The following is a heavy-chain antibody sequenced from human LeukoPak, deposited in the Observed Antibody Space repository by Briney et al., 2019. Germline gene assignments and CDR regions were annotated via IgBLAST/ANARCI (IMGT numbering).Heavy chain of an antibody. CDR3: ARDKEVAGIFDY. CDR1: GFTFSSYS. D-gene: IGHD6-19*01. J-gene: IGHJ4*02. V-gene: IGHV3-21*01. CDR2: ISSSSYI. Sequence: GGSLRLSCAASGFTFSSYSMNWVRQAPGKGLEWVSSISSSSYIYYADSVKGRFTISRDNAKNSLYLQMNSLRAEDTAVYYCARDKEVAGIFDYWGQGTLVTVSS.